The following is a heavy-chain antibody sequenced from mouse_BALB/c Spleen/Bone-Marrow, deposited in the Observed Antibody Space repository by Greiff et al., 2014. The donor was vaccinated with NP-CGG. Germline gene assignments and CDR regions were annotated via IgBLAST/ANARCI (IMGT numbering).Heavy chain of an antibody. D-gene: IGHD4-1*01. CDR1: GYAFSSYW. V-gene: IGHV1-80*01. Sequence: VQLQESGAELVRPGSSVRISCKASGYAFSSYWMNWVKQRPGQGLEWIGQIYPGDGDTNYNGKFKGKATLTADKSSSTAYMQLSSLTSEDSAVYFCARVRNWADYWGQGTTLTVSS. J-gene: IGHJ2*01. CDR3: ARVRNWADY. CDR2: IYPGDGDT.